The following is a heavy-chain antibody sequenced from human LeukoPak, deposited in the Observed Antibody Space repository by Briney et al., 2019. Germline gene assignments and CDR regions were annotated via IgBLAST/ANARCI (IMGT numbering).Heavy chain of an antibody. CDR1: GGSFSGYY. V-gene: IGHV4-34*01. J-gene: IGHJ4*02. CDR3: VMGYNHVWGSRPDY. D-gene: IGHD3-16*01. Sequence: PSETLSLTCAVYGGSFYGGSFSGYYWSWIRQPPEKGLEWIGEINHSGSTNYNPSFKSRVTMSVDTSKNQFSLKLSSVTAADMAVYYCVMGYNHVWGSRPDYWGQGTLVTVSS. CDR2: INHSGST.